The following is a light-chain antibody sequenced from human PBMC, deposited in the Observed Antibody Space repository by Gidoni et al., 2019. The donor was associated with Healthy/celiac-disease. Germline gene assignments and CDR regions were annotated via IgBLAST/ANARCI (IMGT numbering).Light chain of an antibody. V-gene: IGLV2-14*01. CDR1: SSDVGGYNY. CDR3: SSYTRSRTSYV. CDR2: DGS. J-gene: IGLJ1*01. Sequence: QSDLQQPASVSGTPGQASTISCTGTSSDVGGYNYVSWYQQHPGKAPKLLIYDGSNRPSVVSNRFSGSKSGTTASLTISGLQAEDEADYYCSSYTRSRTSYVFGTGTKVTVL.